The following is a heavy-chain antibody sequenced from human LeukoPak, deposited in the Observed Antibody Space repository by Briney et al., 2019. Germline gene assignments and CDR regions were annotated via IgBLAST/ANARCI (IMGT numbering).Heavy chain of an antibody. CDR3: ATDGDYGQYYFDY. CDR2: ISYDGSNK. D-gene: IGHD4-17*01. Sequence: GGSLRLSCAASGFTFSSYAMHWVRQAPGKGLEWVAVISYDGSNKYYADSVKGRFTISRDNSKNTLYLQMNSLRAEDTAVYYCATDGDYGQYYFDYWGQGTLVTVSS. V-gene: IGHV3-30-3*01. CDR1: GFTFSSYA. J-gene: IGHJ4*02.